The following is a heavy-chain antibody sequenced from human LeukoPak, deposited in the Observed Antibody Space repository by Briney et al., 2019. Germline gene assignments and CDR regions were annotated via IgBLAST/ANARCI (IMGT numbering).Heavy chain of an antibody. V-gene: IGHV3-21*01. J-gene: IGHJ4*02. Sequence: GGSLRLSCAASGFTFSSYSMNWVCQAPGKGLEWVSSISSSSSYIYYADSVKGRFTISRDNAKNSLYLQMNSLRAEDTAVYYCAREASDYGGNDWGQGTLVTVSS. CDR3: AREASDYGGND. CDR2: ISSSSSYI. CDR1: GFTFSSYS. D-gene: IGHD4-23*01.